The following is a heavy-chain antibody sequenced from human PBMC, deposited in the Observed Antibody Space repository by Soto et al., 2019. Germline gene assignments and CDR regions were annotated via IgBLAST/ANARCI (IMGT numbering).Heavy chain of an antibody. Sequence: GWSLRLSCAASGFTFISYAMSWVRQAPGKGLEWVSAISGSGGSTYYADSVRGRFTISRDNSKNTLYLQMNSLRAEDTAVYYCAKDTQYIEPRGAFDIWGQGTMVTVSS. J-gene: IGHJ3*02. CDR2: ISGSGGST. V-gene: IGHV3-23*01. D-gene: IGHD5-12*01. CDR1: GFTFISYA. CDR3: AKDTQYIEPRGAFDI.